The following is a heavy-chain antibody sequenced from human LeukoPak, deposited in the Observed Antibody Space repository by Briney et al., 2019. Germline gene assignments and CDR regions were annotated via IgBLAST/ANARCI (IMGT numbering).Heavy chain of an antibody. J-gene: IGHJ4*02. CDR2: ISSSGSTI. CDR1: GFTFSSYE. V-gene: IGHV3-48*03. CDR3: ARLPYYYDSSGSC. D-gene: IGHD3-22*01. Sequence: GGSLRLSCAAPGFTFSSYEMNWVRQAPGKGPEWVSYISSSGSTIYYADSVKGRFTISRDNAKNSLYLQMNSLRAEDTAVYYCARLPYYYDSSGSCWGQGTLVTVSS.